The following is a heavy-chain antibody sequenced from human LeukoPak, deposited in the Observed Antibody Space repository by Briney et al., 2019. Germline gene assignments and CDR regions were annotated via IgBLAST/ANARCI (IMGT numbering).Heavy chain of an antibody. J-gene: IGHJ5*02. CDR1: GYTFTSYG. V-gene: IGHV1-18*01. Sequence: ASVKVSCKASGYTFTSYGISWVRQAPGQGLEWMGWISAYNGNTNYAQKLQGRVTMTTDTSTSTAYMELRGLRSDDTAVYYCARVVGYCSSTSCYIPRPPDPWGQGTLVTVSS. D-gene: IGHD2-2*02. CDR3: ARVVGYCSSTSCYIPRPPDP. CDR2: ISAYNGNT.